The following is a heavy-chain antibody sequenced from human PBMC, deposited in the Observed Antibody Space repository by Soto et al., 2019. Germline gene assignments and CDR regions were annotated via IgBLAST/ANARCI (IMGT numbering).Heavy chain of an antibody. CDR1: GYTFTSYD. Sequence: QVQLVQSGAEVKKPGASVKVSCKASGYTFTSYDINWVRQATGQGLEWMGWMHPNSGNTAYAQKYQGRVNMTRNNSISTAYMDLSSLRSEDTAVYYCARGYSSGWSKDWGQGTLVTVSS. V-gene: IGHV1-8*01. CDR2: MHPNSGNT. CDR3: ARGYSSGWSKD. J-gene: IGHJ4*02. D-gene: IGHD6-19*01.